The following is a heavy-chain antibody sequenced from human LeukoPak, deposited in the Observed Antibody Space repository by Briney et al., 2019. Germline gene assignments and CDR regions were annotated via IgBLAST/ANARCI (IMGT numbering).Heavy chain of an antibody. CDR2: IIPIFGTA. CDR3: ARDLDYDFWSGYSYFDY. D-gene: IGHD3-3*01. Sequence: SVKVSCKASGGTFSSYAISWVRQAPGQGLEWMGGIIPIFGTANYAQKFQGRVTITTDESTSTAYMELSSLRSEDTAVYYCARDLDYDFWSGYSYFDYWGQGTLVTVSS. V-gene: IGHV1-69*05. CDR1: GGTFSSYA. J-gene: IGHJ4*02.